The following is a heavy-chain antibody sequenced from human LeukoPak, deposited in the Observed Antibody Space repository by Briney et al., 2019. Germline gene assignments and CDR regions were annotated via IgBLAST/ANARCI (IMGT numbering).Heavy chain of an antibody. D-gene: IGHD1-26*01. V-gene: IGHV3-30*18. Sequence: GGSLRLSCAASGFTFSSYGMHWVRQAPRKGLEWVAVISYDGSNKYYADSVKGRFTISRDNSKNTLYLQMNSLRAEDTAVYYCAKLVGATTSHRDYWGQGTLVTVSS. CDR2: ISYDGSNK. CDR3: AKLVGATTSHRDY. J-gene: IGHJ4*02. CDR1: GFTFSSYG.